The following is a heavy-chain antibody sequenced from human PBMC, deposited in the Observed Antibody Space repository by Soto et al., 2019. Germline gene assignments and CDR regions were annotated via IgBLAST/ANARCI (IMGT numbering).Heavy chain of an antibody. CDR1: GFTVSSKY. CDR2: IYGGGTT. J-gene: IGHJ4*02. D-gene: IGHD6-19*01. Sequence: EVQLVESGEGLIQPGGSLRLSCAASGFTVSSKYMTWVRQAPGKGLEWVSVIYGGGTTYYADSVKGRFTISRDNSKNTLFLQVNSLRVEDTAVYYCVQTTGWPGFDFWGQGTLVTVSS. CDR3: VQTTGWPGFDF. V-gene: IGHV3-53*01.